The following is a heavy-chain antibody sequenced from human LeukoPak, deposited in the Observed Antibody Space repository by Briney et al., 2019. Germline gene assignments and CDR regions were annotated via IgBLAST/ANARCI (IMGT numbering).Heavy chain of an antibody. CDR1: GFTFSSYD. V-gene: IGHV3-13*01. CDR2: IGTAGDT. Sequence: GGSLRLSCAASGFTFSSYDMHLVRQATGKGLEWVSAIGTAGDTYYPGSVKGRFTISRENAKNSLYLQMNSLRAGDTAVNYCARFGRERPALDVWGKGTTVTVSS. D-gene: IGHD3-16*01. CDR3: ARFGRERPALDV. J-gene: IGHJ6*04.